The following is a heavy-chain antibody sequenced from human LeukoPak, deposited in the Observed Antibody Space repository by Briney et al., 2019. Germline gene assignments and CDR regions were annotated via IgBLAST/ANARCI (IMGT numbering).Heavy chain of an antibody. J-gene: IGHJ3*02. Sequence: GGSLRLSCAASGFTSSGSAMHWVRQASGKGLEWVGRIRSKANSYATAYAASVKGRFTISRDDSKNTAYLQMNSLKTEDTAVYYCTAYGEYDAFDIWGQGTMVTVSS. CDR3: TAYGEYDAFDI. CDR2: IRSKANSYAT. D-gene: IGHD4-17*01. CDR1: GFTSSGSA. V-gene: IGHV3-73*01.